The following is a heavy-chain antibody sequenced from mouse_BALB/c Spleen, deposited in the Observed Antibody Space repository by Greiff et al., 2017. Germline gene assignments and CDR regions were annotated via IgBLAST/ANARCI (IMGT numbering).Heavy chain of an antibody. D-gene: IGHD2-4*01. V-gene: IGHV3-2*02. CDR2: ISYSGST. J-gene: IGHJ3*01. Sequence: EVKLVESGAGLVKPSQSLSLTCTATGYSFTSYYAWNWIRQLPGNQLEWTGFISYSGSTSYNPSLKSRISITRDTSKNQFFLQLNSVTTEDTATYYCARRDYEYFAYWGQGTLVTVSA. CDR3: ARRDYEYFAY. CDR1: GYSFTSYYA.